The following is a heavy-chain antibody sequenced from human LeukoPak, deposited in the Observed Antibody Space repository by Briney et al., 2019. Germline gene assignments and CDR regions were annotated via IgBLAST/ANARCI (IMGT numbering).Heavy chain of an antibody. D-gene: IGHD3-3*01. Sequence: PGGSLRLSCAASGFTFSSYSMNWVRQAPGEGLECVSSISSSSNDIYYADSVKGRFTISRDNAKNSLYLQMNSLRAEDTAVYYCARDRAFGVVVSFDYWGQGTLVTVSS. CDR2: ISSSSNDI. CDR3: ARDRAFGVVVSFDY. J-gene: IGHJ4*02. CDR1: GFTFSSYS. V-gene: IGHV3-21*01.